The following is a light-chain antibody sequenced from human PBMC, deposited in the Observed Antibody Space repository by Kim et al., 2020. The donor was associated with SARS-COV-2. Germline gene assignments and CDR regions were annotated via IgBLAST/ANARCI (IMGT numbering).Light chain of an antibody. CDR2: STK. Sequence: GQRVTISCSGGSPNIESMTVNWYQQHPGTAPKLLIYSTKQRPSGVPDRFSGSKSGTSASLAISGLQSEDEADYYCAAWDDSLNGVVFGGGTQLTVL. J-gene: IGLJ2*01. CDR3: AAWDDSLNGVV. V-gene: IGLV1-44*01. CDR1: SPNIESMT.